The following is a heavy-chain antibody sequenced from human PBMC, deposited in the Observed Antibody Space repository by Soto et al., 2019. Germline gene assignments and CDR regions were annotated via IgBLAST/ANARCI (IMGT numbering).Heavy chain of an antibody. V-gene: IGHV4-59*08. CDR3: ARVGANGNYDSSGYFRSFSRYYGMDV. CDR2: IYYAGST. D-gene: IGHD3-22*01. CDR1: GGSMISYY. J-gene: IGHJ6*02. Sequence: SETLSLTCTVSGGSMISYYWSWIRQPPGRGLEWIGFIYYAGSTKYNPSLNSRVTISVDTSKNQFSLTLSSVTAADTAVYYCARVGANGNYDSSGYFRSFSRYYGMDVWGQGTTVTVSS.